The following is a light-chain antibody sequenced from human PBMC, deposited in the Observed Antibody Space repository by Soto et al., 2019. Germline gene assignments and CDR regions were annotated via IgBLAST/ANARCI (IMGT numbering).Light chain of an antibody. Sequence: DIPMTQSPSSLSASVGDRVTITCRARQGISNYLAWYQQKPGKVPKLLIYAASTLQSGVPSRFSGSGSGTDFTLTISSLQPEDVATYYCQNYNGFFSPGTKVDIK. CDR2: AAS. CDR1: QGISNY. V-gene: IGKV1-27*01. CDR3: QNYNGF. J-gene: IGKJ3*01.